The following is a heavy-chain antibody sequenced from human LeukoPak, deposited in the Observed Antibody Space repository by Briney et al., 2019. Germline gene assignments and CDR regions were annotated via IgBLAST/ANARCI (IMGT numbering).Heavy chain of an antibody. V-gene: IGHV4-39*01. J-gene: IGHJ4*02. Sequence: SETLSLTCTVSGGPISSSSYYWGWIRQPPGKGLEWIGSIYYSGSTYYNPSLKSRVTISVDTSKNQFSLKLSSVTAADTAVYYCASRITMIVVGPFDYWGQGTLVTVSS. CDR2: IYYSGST. CDR3: ASRITMIVVGPFDY. D-gene: IGHD3-22*01. CDR1: GGPISSSSYY.